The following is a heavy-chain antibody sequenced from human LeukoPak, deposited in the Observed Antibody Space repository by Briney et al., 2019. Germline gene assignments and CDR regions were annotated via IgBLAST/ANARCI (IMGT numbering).Heavy chain of an antibody. CDR2: SSYDGSVK. CDR3: AKFAYNWNAPDGFDM. Sequence: PGRSLRLSCRASRFSFSDYDMHWVRQAPGKGLEWVAVSSYDGSVKHYADSVRGRFTISRDNSKSTLFLQMNSLRTDDTSVYFCAKFAYNWNAPDGFDMWGQGTMVIVSS. CDR1: RFSFSDYD. V-gene: IGHV3-30*18. D-gene: IGHD1-1*01. J-gene: IGHJ3*02.